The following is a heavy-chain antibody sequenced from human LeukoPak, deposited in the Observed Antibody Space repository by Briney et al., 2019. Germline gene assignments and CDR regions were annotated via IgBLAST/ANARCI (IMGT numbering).Heavy chain of an antibody. J-gene: IGHJ6*02. CDR2: IKQDGSEK. CDR3: ARVRGYSGYGFYYYYGMDV. D-gene: IGHD5-12*01. CDR1: GFDISNSW. V-gene: IGHV3-7*01. Sequence: GGSLRLSCVASGFDISNSWMTWVRQGPEKGLEWVADIKQDGSEKYYVDSVKGRFTISRDSAKNSLYLQMNSLRAEDTAVYYCARVRGYSGYGFYYYYGMDVWGQGTTVTVSS.